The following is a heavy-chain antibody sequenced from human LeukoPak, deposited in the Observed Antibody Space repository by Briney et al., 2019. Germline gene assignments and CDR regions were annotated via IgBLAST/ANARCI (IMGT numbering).Heavy chain of an antibody. J-gene: IGHJ4*02. CDR2: INCNTGVT. CDR3: ARVGGGAWYYFDY. V-gene: IGHV1-2*02. CDR1: GYTFTDYY. Sequence: ASVKVSCQASGYTFTDYYAHWVRQAPGQGLEWMGWINCNTGVTYYAQKFQGRVTMTRDTSISTAYMELSRLRSDDTAVYYCARVGGGAWYYFDYWGQGTLVTVSS. D-gene: IGHD2-21*02.